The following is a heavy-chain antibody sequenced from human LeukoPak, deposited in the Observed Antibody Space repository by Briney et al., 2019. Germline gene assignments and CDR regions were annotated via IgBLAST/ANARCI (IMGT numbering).Heavy chain of an antibody. J-gene: IGHJ4*02. D-gene: IGHD6-13*01. CDR2: INHSGST. CDR3: ARLIAADPQLDC. V-gene: IGHV4-34*01. Sequence: SETLSLTCAVYGGFFSDYYWSWIRQPPGKGLEWIGEINHSGSTNYNPSLKSRATVSMDRSRNQFSLNLSSVTAADTAVYYCARLIAADPQLDCWGQGTLVTVSS. CDR1: GGFFSDYY.